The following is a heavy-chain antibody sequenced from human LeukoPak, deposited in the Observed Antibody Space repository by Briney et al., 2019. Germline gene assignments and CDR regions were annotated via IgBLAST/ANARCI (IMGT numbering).Heavy chain of an antibody. D-gene: IGHD3-10*02. CDR2: ISYDGSNK. CDR3: ARGDYVRGYAFDI. Sequence: GGSLRLSCAASGFTFSSYGMHWVRQAPGKGLGWVAVISYDGSNKYYADSVKGRFTISRDNSKNTLYLQMNSLRAEDTAVYYCARGDYVRGYAFDIWGQGTMVTVSS. CDR1: GFTFSSYG. J-gene: IGHJ3*02. V-gene: IGHV3-30*03.